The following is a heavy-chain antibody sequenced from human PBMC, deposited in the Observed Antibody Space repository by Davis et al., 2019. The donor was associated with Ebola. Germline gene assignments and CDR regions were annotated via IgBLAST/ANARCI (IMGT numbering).Heavy chain of an antibody. CDR3: ARRGAGTAPGLDS. V-gene: IGHV6-1*01. CDR1: GDNVSSNTAA. J-gene: IGHJ4*02. D-gene: IGHD1-7*01. Sequence: SQTLSLTCAISGDNVSSNTAAWNWIRQSPSRGLEWLGRTYYRSKWSTDYAVSVKSRITISPDTSKNQFSLQLNSVTPEDTAVYYCARRGAGTAPGLDSWGQGTLVTVSS. CDR2: TYYRSKWST.